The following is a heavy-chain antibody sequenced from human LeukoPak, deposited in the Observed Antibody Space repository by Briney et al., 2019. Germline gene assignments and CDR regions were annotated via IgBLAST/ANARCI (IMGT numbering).Heavy chain of an antibody. J-gene: IGHJ4*02. CDR3: ARETVAGTFDY. CDR2: LSSRGDII. CDR1: AFNFGDYY. D-gene: IGHD1-1*01. V-gene: IGHV3-11*01. Sequence: GGSLRLSCAGAAFNFGDYYMRWIRQAPGKGLEWVSDLSSRGDIISYADSVKGRFTISRDNAKNSPYLQINSLRAEDTAVYYCARETVAGTFDYWGQGTLVTVSS.